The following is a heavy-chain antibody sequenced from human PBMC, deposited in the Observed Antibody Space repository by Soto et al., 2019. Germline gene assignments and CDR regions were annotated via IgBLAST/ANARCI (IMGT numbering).Heavy chain of an antibody. CDR2: ISDDGSNE. V-gene: IGHV3-30*18. Sequence: QVQLVESGGGVVQPGRSLRLSCAASGFTFISYGMHWVLQAPVKGLEWVAGISDDGSNEYYAASVKGRFTISRDNSKKTLSQKMNSLRAEDTAVYYYSKEERGGPFFQHWGQGTLVTVSS. CDR3: SKEERGGPFFQH. CDR1: GFTFISYG. D-gene: IGHD1-1*01. J-gene: IGHJ1*01.